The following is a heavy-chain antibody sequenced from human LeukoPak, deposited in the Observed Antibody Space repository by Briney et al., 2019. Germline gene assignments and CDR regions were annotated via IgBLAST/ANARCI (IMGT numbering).Heavy chain of an antibody. CDR3: AAGHTTFLYYFDY. CDR2: ISYPGST. V-gene: IGHV4-39*01. J-gene: IGHJ4*02. D-gene: IGHD2/OR15-2a*01. Sequence: PSETLSLTCTVSGGSISNSSFYWGWIRQPPGKGLECIASISYPGSTFYNPSLRSRVTISVDTSKNQFSLRLSSVTAADTAVYYCAAGHTTFLYYFDYWGQGTLVTVSS. CDR1: GGSISNSSFY.